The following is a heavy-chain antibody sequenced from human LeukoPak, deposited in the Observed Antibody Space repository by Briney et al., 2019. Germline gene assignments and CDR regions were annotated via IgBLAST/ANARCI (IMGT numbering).Heavy chain of an antibody. CDR1: GFAFSSYE. Sequence: GGSLRLSCAASGFAFSSYEMNWVRQAPGKGLEWVSYISSSGSTIYYADSVKGRFTISRDNAKNSLYLQMDSLRAEDTAVYNCARDLKTYSSSSWWGQGTPVTVSS. CDR3: ARDLKTYSSSSW. CDR2: ISSSGSTI. J-gene: IGHJ4*02. D-gene: IGHD6-13*01. V-gene: IGHV3-48*03.